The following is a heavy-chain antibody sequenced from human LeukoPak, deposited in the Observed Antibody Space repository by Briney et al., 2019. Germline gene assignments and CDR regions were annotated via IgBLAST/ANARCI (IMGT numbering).Heavy chain of an antibody. CDR1: GYSFTSYW. CDR2: IYPGDSDT. Sequence: GESLKISCQGSGYSFTSYWIGWVRQMPGKGLEWMGIIYPGDSDTTYSPSFQGQVTISADKSISTAYLQWSSLKASDTAMFYCARRYYYASSGYYLDYWGQGTLVTVSS. V-gene: IGHV5-51*01. CDR3: ARRYYYASSGYYLDY. D-gene: IGHD3-22*01. J-gene: IGHJ4*02.